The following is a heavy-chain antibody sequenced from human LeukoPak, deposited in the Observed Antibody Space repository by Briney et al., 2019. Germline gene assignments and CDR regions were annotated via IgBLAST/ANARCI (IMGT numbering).Heavy chain of an antibody. CDR1: GGSISSSSYY. D-gene: IGHD2-15*01. CDR3: ARHYCSGGSCYPDY. V-gene: IGHV4-39*01. Sequence: SETLSLTCTVSGGSISSSSYYWGWIRQPPGKGLEWIGSIYYSGSTYYNPSLKSRVTISVDTSKNQFSLKLSSVTAADTAVYYCARHYCSGGSCYPDYWGQGTLVTLSS. J-gene: IGHJ4*02. CDR2: IYYSGST.